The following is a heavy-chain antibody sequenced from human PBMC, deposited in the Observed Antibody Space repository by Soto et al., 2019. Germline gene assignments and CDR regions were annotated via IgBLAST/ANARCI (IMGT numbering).Heavy chain of an antibody. V-gene: IGHV3-33*01. CDR2: IWYDGSNK. D-gene: IGHD3-3*01. Sequence: PGGSLRLSCAASGFTFSRYGMHWVRQSPDKGLEWVAVIWYDGSNKWYADSVKGRFTISRDNSKNILYLEMNTLRAEDTAVYYCARGNYDFCSGLDYWGQGALVTVSS. CDR3: ARGNYDFCSGLDY. CDR1: GFTFSRYG. J-gene: IGHJ4*02.